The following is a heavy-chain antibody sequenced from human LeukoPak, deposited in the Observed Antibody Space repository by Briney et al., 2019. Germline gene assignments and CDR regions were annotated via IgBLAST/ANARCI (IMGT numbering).Heavy chain of an antibody. CDR2: ISYDGGNK. J-gene: IGHJ4*02. CDR3: AREERDRKLGLRSFFDY. D-gene: IGHD4-17*01. V-gene: IGHV3-30*03. Sequence: PGGSLRLSCAASGFTFSSYGMHWVRQAPGKGLEWVAVISYDGGNKYYADSVKGRFTISRDNSKNTLYLQMNSLRAEDTAVYYCAREERDRKLGLRSFFDYWGQGTLVTVSS. CDR1: GFTFSSYG.